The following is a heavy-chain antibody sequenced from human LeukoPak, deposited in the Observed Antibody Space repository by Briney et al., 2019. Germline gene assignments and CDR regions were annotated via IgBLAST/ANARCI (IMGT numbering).Heavy chain of an antibody. CDR3: AKGGGYSYGPYYYYYYMDV. J-gene: IGHJ6*03. Sequence: GGSLRLSCAASGFTFSSYAMHWVRQAPGKGLEWVAVISYDGSNKYYADSVKGRFTISRDNSKNTLYLQMNSLRAEDTAVYYCAKGGGYSYGPYYYYYYMDVWGKGTTVTVSS. CDR2: ISYDGSNK. V-gene: IGHV3-30-3*01. D-gene: IGHD5-18*01. CDR1: GFTFSSYA.